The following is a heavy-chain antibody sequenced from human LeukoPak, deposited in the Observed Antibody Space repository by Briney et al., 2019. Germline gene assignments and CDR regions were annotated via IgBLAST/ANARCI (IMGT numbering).Heavy chain of an antibody. V-gene: IGHV3-48*01. D-gene: IGHD4-17*01. CDR3: ARQRAGFTVTTSDY. Sequence: PGGSLRLSCAASGFIFTSYSMNWVRQAPGKGLEWVSYISSSSSTIYYADSVKGRFTISRDNAKNSLYLQMNSLRAEDTAEYYCARQRAGFTVTTSDYWGQGTLVTVSS. J-gene: IGHJ4*02. CDR2: ISSSSSTI. CDR1: GFIFTSYS.